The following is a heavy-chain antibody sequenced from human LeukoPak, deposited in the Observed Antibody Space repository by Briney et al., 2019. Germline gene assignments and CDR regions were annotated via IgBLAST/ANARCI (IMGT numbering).Heavy chain of an antibody. CDR1: GFTFSDYY. V-gene: IGHV3-11*04. CDR2: ISSSGSTI. Sequence: GGSLRLSCAASGFTFSDYYMSWIRQAPGRGLEWVSYISSSGSTIYYADSVKGRFTISRDNAKNSLYLQMNSLRAEDTAVYYCARDGSYGPNPFDYWGQGTLVTVSS. D-gene: IGHD5-18*01. J-gene: IGHJ4*02. CDR3: ARDGSYGPNPFDY.